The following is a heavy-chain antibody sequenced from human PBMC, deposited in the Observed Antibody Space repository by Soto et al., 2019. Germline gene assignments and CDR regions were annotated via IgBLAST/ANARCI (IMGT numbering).Heavy chain of an antibody. CDR2: INAGNGNT. Sequence: ASVKGCCKASVYAFTRYAMNWVRQAPGQRLEWMGWINAGNGNTKYSQKFQGRVTITRDTSASTAYMELSSLRSEDTAVYYCARDVSGGPTHWGQGTLVTVSS. V-gene: IGHV1-3*01. CDR1: VYAFTRYA. D-gene: IGHD2-15*01. CDR3: ARDVSGGPTH. J-gene: IGHJ4*02.